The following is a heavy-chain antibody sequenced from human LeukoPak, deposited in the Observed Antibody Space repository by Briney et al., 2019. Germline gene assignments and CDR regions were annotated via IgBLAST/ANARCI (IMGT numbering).Heavy chain of an antibody. J-gene: IGHJ1*01. Sequence: PGGSLRLSCAASGFTFSSYGMHWVRQAPGKGLEWVSRINGGGSNRYYADSVKGRFTISRDNTKNTLYLQMNSLRAEDTAVYFCARVYGLLTNEDLQNWGQGTLVTVSS. CDR2: INGGGSNR. D-gene: IGHD3-10*01. V-gene: IGHV3-74*01. CDR3: ARVYGLLTNEDLQN. CDR1: GFTFSSYG.